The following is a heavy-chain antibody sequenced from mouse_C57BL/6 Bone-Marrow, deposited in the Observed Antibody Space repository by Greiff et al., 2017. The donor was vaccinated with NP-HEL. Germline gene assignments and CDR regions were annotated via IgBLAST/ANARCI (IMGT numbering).Heavy chain of an antibody. V-gene: IGHV1-69*01. CDR3: ASSYYYGSLPDY. CDR2: IDPSDSYT. D-gene: IGHD1-1*01. CDR1: GYTFTSYW. Sequence: QVQLKQPGAELVMPGASVKLSCKASGYTFTSYWMHWVKQRPGQGLEWIGEIDPSDSYTNYNQKFKGKSTLTVDKSSSTAYMQLSSLTSEDSAVYYCASSYYYGSLPDYWGQGTTLTVSS. J-gene: IGHJ2*01.